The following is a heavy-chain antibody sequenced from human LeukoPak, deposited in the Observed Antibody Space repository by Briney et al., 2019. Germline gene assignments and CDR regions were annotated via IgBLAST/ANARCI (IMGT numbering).Heavy chain of an antibody. CDR3: AGGVVVPAAIPARNWFDP. Sequence: SETLSLTCTVSGGSISSSSYYWGWIRQPPGKGLEWIGSIYYSGSTYYNPSLKSRVTISVDTSKNQFSLKLSSVTAADTAVYYCAGGVVVPAAIPARNWFDPWGQGTLVTVSS. CDR2: IYYSGST. J-gene: IGHJ5*02. CDR1: GGSISSSSYY. D-gene: IGHD2-2*01. V-gene: IGHV4-39*01.